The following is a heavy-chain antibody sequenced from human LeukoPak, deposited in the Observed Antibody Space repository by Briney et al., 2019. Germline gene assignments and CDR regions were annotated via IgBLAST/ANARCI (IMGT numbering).Heavy chain of an antibody. V-gene: IGHV3-53*01. CDR3: ARVSYCSSTSCHRGGYFDY. Sequence: KGXEXVSVIYSGGSTYYADSVKGRFTISRDNSKNTLYLQMNSLRAEDTAVYYCARVSYCSSTSCHRGGYFDYWGQGTLVTVSS. J-gene: IGHJ4*02. D-gene: IGHD2-2*02. CDR2: IYSGGST.